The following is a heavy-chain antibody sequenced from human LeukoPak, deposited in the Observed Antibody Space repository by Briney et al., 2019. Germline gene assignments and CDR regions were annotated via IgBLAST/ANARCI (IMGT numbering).Heavy chain of an antibody. J-gene: IGHJ6*03. CDR1: GYTFTSYD. V-gene: IGHV1-8*01. Sequence: ASVKVSCKASGYTFTSYDINWVRQATGQGLEGMGWMNPNSGNTGYAQKFQGRVTMTRNTSISTAYMELSSLRSEDTAVYYCARGGGKDYYYYMDVWGKGTTVTISS. D-gene: IGHD4-23*01. CDR2: MNPNSGNT. CDR3: ARGGGKDYYYYMDV.